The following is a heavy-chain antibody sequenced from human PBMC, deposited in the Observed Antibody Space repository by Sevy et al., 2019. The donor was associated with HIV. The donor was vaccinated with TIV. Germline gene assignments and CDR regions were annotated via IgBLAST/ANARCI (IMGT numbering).Heavy chain of an antibody. CDR1: GFTFSSYG. D-gene: IGHD3-10*01. V-gene: IGHV3-33*01. CDR2: IWYDGSSK. J-gene: IGHJ4*02. Sequence: GGSLRLSCAASGFTFSSYGMHWVRQAPGKGLEWVALIWYDGSSKYYAYSVKGRFTISKDNSKNTLYLQMNSLRAEDTAVYYSASGAYYYASRTENFDYWGQGTLVTVSS. CDR3: ASGAYYYASRTENFDY.